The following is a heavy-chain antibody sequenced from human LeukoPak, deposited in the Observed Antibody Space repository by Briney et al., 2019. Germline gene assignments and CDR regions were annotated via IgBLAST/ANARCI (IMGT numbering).Heavy chain of an antibody. CDR3: ARTASYYYDSSGYYRVPDAFDI. J-gene: IGHJ3*02. CDR1: GFTFSDYY. V-gene: IGHV3-11*01. Sequence: PGGSLRLSCVASGFTFSDYYMSWIRQAPGKGLEWVSYISSSGSTIYYADSVKGRSTISRDNAKNSLYLQMNSLRAEDTAVYYCARTASYYYDSSGYYRVPDAFDIWGQGTMVTVSS. D-gene: IGHD3-22*01. CDR2: ISSSGSTI.